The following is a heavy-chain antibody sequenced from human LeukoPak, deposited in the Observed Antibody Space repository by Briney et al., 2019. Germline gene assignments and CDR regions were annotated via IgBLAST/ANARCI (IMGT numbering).Heavy chain of an antibody. CDR2: INQDRSKK. Sequence: GGSLRLSCAASGFTFSTYWMSWVRQAPGKGLEWVANINQDRSKKSYVDSVKGRFTISRDNTENSLYLQMNSLRAEDTAVYYCARDPYDTSSYGAFDIWGQGTMVTVSS. CDR3: ARDPYDTSSYGAFDI. CDR1: GFTFSTYW. J-gene: IGHJ3*02. D-gene: IGHD3-22*01. V-gene: IGHV3-7*01.